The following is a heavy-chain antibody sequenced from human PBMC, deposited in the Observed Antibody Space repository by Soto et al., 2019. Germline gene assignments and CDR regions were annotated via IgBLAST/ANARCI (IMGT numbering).Heavy chain of an antibody. V-gene: IGHV1-18*04. J-gene: IGHJ5*02. Sequence: QVQLVQSGAEVKKPGASVKVSCKASGYTFTSYGISWVRQAPGQGLEWMGWISAYNGNTNYAQKLQDRVTMTTDTSTSTAYMELRSLRSDDTAVYYCARALDSSGWTRNIPINWFDPWGQGTLVTVSS. D-gene: IGHD6-19*01. CDR1: GYTFTSYG. CDR2: ISAYNGNT. CDR3: ARALDSSGWTRNIPINWFDP.